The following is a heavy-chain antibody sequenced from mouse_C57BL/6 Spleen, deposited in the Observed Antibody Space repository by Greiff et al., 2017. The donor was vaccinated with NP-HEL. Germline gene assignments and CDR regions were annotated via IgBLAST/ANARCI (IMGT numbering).Heavy chain of an antibody. D-gene: IGHD2-3*01. CDR2: ISSGSSTI. Sequence: EVKLVESGGGLVKPGGSLKLSCAASGFTFSDYGMHWVRQAPEKGLEWVAYISSGSSTIYYADTVKGRFTISRDNAKNTLFLQMTSLRSEDTAMYYCARADGYYRAWFAYWGQGTLVTVSA. CDR3: ARADGYYRAWFAY. J-gene: IGHJ3*01. CDR1: GFTFSDYG. V-gene: IGHV5-17*01.